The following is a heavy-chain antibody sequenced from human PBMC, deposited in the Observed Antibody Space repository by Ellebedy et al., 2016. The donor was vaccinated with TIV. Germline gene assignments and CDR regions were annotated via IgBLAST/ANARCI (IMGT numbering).Heavy chain of an antibody. V-gene: IGHV3-7*03. CDR1: GFSNIHW. J-gene: IGHJ3*01. D-gene: IGHD3-3*01. Sequence: PGGSLRLSCVGSGFSNIHWMSWVRQAPGQGPEWVATISSDGSEKFYVDSVKGRFTISRDNAKKSLDLQMTGLRAEDSAVYYCVRQGLGFSCDVWGQGTKVSGSS. CDR3: VRQGLGFSCDV. CDR2: ISSDGSEK.